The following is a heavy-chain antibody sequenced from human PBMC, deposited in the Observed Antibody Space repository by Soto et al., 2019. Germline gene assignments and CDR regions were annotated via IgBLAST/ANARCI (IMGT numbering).Heavy chain of an antibody. J-gene: IGHJ6*02. CDR2: ISSSGSTI. Sequence: VGSLRLSCAASGFTSSSYEMNWVRQAPGKGLEWVSYISSSGSTIYYADSVKGRFTISRDNAKNSLYLQMNSLRAEDTAVYYCARVAPYYGSGSYYYGMDVWGQGTTVTVSS. CDR1: GFTSSSYE. D-gene: IGHD3-10*01. V-gene: IGHV3-48*03. CDR3: ARVAPYYGSGSYYYGMDV.